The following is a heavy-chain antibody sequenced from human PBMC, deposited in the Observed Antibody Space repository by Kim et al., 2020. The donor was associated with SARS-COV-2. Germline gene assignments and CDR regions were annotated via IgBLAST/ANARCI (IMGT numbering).Heavy chain of an antibody. V-gene: IGHV4-61*02. CDR2: IYTSGTI. D-gene: IGHD6-19*01. Sequence: SETLSLTCTVSGDPISSGVYYWTWIRQPAGKGLEWIGRIYTSGTINYNPSLKSRVTISADTSKNQFFLNLSSVTAADTAVYYCARGPFGSGWYYLDYWGQGILVTVS. CDR1: GDPISSGVYY. J-gene: IGHJ4*02. CDR3: ARGPFGSGWYYLDY.